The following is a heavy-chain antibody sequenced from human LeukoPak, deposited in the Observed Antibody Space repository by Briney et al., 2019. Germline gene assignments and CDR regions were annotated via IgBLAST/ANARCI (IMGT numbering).Heavy chain of an antibody. J-gene: IGHJ4*02. V-gene: IGHV3-23*01. CDR1: GFTFSGSA. Sequence: GSLRLSCAASGFTFSGSAMHWVRQASGKGLEWASAISGSGGSTYYADSVEGRFTISRDNSKNTLYLQMNSLRAEDTAVYYCAKDSNGYYFDYWGQGTLVTVSS. CDR3: AKDSNGYYFDY. D-gene: IGHD4-4*01. CDR2: ISGSGGST.